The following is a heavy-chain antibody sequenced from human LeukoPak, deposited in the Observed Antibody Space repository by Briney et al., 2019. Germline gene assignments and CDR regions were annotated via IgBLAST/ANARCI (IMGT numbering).Heavy chain of an antibody. D-gene: IGHD3-16*01. CDR2: IWNDGTNT. J-gene: IGHJ4*02. CDR3: AGDTPPGGDFYFDY. Sequence: PGGSLRLSCAASGFSFSTYGMHWVRQAPGKGLEWVALIWNDGTNTYYADSVKGPFTISRDNSKNTLYLQMNSLRAEDTAVYYCAGDTPPGGDFYFDYWGQGTPVIVSS. V-gene: IGHV3-33*01. CDR1: GFSFSTYG.